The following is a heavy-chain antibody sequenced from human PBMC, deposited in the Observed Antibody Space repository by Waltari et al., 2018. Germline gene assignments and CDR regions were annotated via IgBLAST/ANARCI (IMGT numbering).Heavy chain of an antibody. CDR1: GLTFSTYW. J-gene: IGHJ4*02. CDR2: INEHGSEK. D-gene: IGHD2-2*03. Sequence: EVQLVESGGGLVQPGGSLRLSCAASGLTFSTYWMTWVRPAPGKGLEWVANINEHGSEKYYVDSVKGRFTISRDNAKNSLFLQMNSLRAEDTAVYYCARWMGRDDYWGQGTLVTVSS. CDR3: ARWMGRDDY. V-gene: IGHV3-7*01.